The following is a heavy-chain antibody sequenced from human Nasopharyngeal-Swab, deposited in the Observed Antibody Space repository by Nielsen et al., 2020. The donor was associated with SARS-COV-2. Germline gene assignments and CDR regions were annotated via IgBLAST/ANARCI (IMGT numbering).Heavy chain of an antibody. CDR3: AHRTIFGVVTYFDY. CDR2: IYWNDDK. CDR1: GFSLSTSGVG. J-gene: IGHJ4*02. D-gene: IGHD3-3*01. V-gene: IGHV2-5*01. Sequence: SGPTLVKPTQTLTLTCTFSGFSLSTSGVGVGWIRQPPGKALEWLALIYWNDDKRYSPSLKSRLTITKDTSKNQVVLTMTNMDPVDTATCYCAHRTIFGVVTYFDYWGQGTLVTVSS.